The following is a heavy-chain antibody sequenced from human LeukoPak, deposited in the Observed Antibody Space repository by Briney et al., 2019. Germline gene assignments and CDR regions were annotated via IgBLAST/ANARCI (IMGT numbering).Heavy chain of an antibody. V-gene: IGHV3-21*01. D-gene: IGHD1-26*01. J-gene: IGHJ4*02. CDR1: GFTFSDYG. CDR3: ARGIVGTTDTTVDY. Sequence: KSGRSLRLARAASGFTFSDYGMNSVRQAPGQGLEWVSSISSRTGHIFFADSVKGRFTISRDDDKTSLYLQMSSLRAGDKAVYFCARGIVGTTDTTVDYWGQGILVTVSS. CDR2: ISSRTGHI.